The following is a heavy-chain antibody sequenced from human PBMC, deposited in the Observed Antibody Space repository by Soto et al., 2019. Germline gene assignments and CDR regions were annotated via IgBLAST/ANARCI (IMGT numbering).Heavy chain of an antibody. D-gene: IGHD2-2*01. J-gene: IGHJ6*02. V-gene: IGHV1-18*01. CDR2: ISAYNGNT. CDR1: GYTFTSYG. CDR3: ARRHIVVVPAAHRYYYGMDV. Sequence: ASVKVSCKASGYTFTSYGISWVRQAPGQGLEWMGWISAYNGNTNYAQKLQGRVTMTTDTSTSTAYMELRSLGSDDTAVYYCARRHIVVVPAAHRYYYGMDVWGQGTTVTVSS.